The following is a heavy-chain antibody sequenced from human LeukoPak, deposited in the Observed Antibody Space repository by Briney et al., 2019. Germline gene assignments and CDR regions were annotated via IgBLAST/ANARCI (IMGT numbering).Heavy chain of an antibody. Sequence: PGGSLRLSCTASGFTFSNYAMHWVRQAPGKGLEWVAVISNAGSNEYYADSVKGRFTISRDNSKNTLYLQMNSLRAEDTAVYYCAKTGGPLDYWGQGTLATVSS. D-gene: IGHD2-8*02. CDR1: GFTFSNYA. CDR3: AKTGGPLDY. J-gene: IGHJ4*02. CDR2: ISNAGSNE. V-gene: IGHV3-30*04.